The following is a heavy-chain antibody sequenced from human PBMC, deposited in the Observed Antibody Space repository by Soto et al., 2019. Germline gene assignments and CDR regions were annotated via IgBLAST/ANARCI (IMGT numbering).Heavy chain of an antibody. CDR2: ISSSGSTI. CDR3: ARVDTIFGVVNYYFDY. J-gene: IGHJ4*02. D-gene: IGHD3-3*01. V-gene: IGHV3-11*01. CDR1: GFTFSDYY. Sequence: PGGSLRLSCAASGFTFSDYYMSWIRQAPGKGLEWVSYISSSGSTIYYADSVKGRFTISRDNAKNSLYLQMNSLRAEDTAVYYCARVDTIFGVVNYYFDYWGQGTLVTVSS.